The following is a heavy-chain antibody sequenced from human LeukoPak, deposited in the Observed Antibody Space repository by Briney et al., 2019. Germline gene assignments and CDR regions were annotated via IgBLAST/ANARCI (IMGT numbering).Heavy chain of an antibody. CDR2: INHSGST. D-gene: IGHD6-25*01. V-gene: IGHV4-34*01. CDR3: ASATSGYQNDY. J-gene: IGHJ4*02. Sequence: PSETLSLTCAVYGGSFSGYYWSWIRQPPGKGLEWIGEINHSGSTNYNPSLKSRVTISVDTSKNQFSLKLSSVTAADTAVYYCASATSGYQNDYWGQGTLVTVSS. CDR1: GGSFSGYY.